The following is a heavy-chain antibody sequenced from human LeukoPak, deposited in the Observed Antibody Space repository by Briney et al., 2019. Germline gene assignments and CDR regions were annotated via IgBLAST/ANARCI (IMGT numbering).Heavy chain of an antibody. V-gene: IGHV4-59*08. J-gene: IGHJ4*02. CDR3: ARVYYEKSYFDY. CDR2: IYYSGST. CDR1: GGSISSYY. Sequence: SETLSLTCTVSGGSISSYYWSWIRQPPGKGLEWIGYIYYSGSTNYNPSLKSRVTISIDTSKKQFSLKLRSVTAADTAVYYCARVYYEKSYFDYWGQGTLVTVSS. D-gene: IGHD3-3*01.